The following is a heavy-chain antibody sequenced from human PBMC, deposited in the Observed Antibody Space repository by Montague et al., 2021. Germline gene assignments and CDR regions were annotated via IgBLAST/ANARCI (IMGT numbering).Heavy chain of an antibody. J-gene: IGHJ4*02. CDR3: ARDQGQGYCGGDCYVGLDY. D-gene: IGHD2-21*01. CDR2: IKQDGSEK. V-gene: IGHV3-7*01. Sequence: SLRLSWAASGFPFSNYWMSWVRQAPGKGLEWVANIKQDGSEKHYVDSVKGRFTISRDNAKNSLYLQMNSLRAEDTAVYFCARDQGQGYCGGDCYVGLDYWGQGTLVTVSS. CDR1: GFPFSNYW.